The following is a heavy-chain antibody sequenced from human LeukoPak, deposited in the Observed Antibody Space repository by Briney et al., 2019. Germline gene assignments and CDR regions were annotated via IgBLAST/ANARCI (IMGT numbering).Heavy chain of an antibody. V-gene: IGHV3-23*01. CDR2: ISGSGGST. J-gene: IGHJ4*02. Sequence: GGSLRLSCAAPGFTFSSYSMSWVRQAPGKGLEWVSAISGSGGSTYYADSVKGRFTISRDNSKNTLYLQMNSLRAEDTAVYYCAKTGTPRYYYGSGSYYDYWGQGTLVTVSS. CDR1: GFTFSSYS. CDR3: AKTGTPRYYYGSGSYYDY. D-gene: IGHD3-10*01.